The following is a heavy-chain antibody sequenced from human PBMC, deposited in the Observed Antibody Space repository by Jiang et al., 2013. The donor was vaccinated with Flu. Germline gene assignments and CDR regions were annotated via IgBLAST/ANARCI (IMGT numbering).Heavy chain of an antibody. D-gene: IGHD5-12*01. Sequence: VQLLESGGGVVQPGRSLRLSCAASGFTFSSYAMHWVRQAPGKGLEWVAVISYDGSNKYYADSVKGRFTISRDNSKNTLYLQMNSLRAEDTAVYYCAGNSRYSGYDRWGQGTLVTVSS. CDR1: GFTFSSYA. V-gene: IGHV3-30-3*01. CDR3: AGNSRYSGYDR. CDR2: ISYDGSNK. J-gene: IGHJ4*02.